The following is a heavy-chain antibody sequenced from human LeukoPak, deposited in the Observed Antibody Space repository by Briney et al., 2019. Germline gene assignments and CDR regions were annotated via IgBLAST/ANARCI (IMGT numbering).Heavy chain of an antibody. CDR1: GGSISGGGYY. CDR2: IYYSGST. J-gene: IGHJ6*02. V-gene: IGHV4-31*03. Sequence: SETLSLTCTVSGGSISGGGYYWSWIRQHPGKGLEWIGYIYYSGSTYYNPSLKSRVTISVDTSKNQFSLKLSSVTAADTAVYYCARDQYGSGSYYSYYGMDVWGQGTTVTVS. CDR3: ARDQYGSGSYYSYYGMDV. D-gene: IGHD3-10*01.